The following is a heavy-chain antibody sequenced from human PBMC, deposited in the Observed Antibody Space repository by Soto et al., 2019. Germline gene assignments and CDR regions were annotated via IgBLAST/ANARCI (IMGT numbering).Heavy chain of an antibody. Sequence: TGGSLRLSCAASGFTFSNYWMNWVRQAPGKGLEWVSNINNSGNRKYYADSVKGRFTISRDNSKNTVYLQINSLRAEDTAVYHCAKDGGSTAARFDYWGQGTVVTVSS. V-gene: IGHV3-23*05. CDR3: AKDGGSTAARFDY. D-gene: IGHD3-16*01. CDR2: INNSGNRK. J-gene: IGHJ4*02. CDR1: GFTFSNYW.